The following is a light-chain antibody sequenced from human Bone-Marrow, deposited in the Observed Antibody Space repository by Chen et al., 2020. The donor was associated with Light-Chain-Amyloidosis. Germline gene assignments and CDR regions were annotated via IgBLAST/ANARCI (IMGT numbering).Light chain of an antibody. J-gene: IGLJ3*02. Sequence: SYVLPQPSSVSVAPGQRATIACGGNNIGSTSVHWYQQPPGQAPLLVVYDDSYRPSGIPERLSGSNSGNTATMTISRVEAGDEADYYCQVWDRSSDRPVFGGGTKLTVL. CDR2: DDS. V-gene: IGLV3-21*02. CDR1: NIGSTS. CDR3: QVWDRSSDRPV.